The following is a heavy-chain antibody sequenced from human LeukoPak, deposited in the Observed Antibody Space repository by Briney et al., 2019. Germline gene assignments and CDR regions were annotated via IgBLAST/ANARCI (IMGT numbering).Heavy chain of an antibody. V-gene: IGHV3-30*01. CDR3: ARYCSGGSCYDY. CDR1: GFTFSSYA. CDR2: ISYDGSNK. D-gene: IGHD2-15*01. J-gene: IGHJ4*02. Sequence: GRSLRLSCAASGFTFSSYAMHWVRQAPGKGLEWVAVISYDGSNKYYADSVKGRFTISRDNSKNTLYLQMNSLRAEDTAVYYCARYCSGGSCYDYWGQGTLVTVSS.